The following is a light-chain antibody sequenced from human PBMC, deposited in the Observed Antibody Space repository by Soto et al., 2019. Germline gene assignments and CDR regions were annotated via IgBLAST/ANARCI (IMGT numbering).Light chain of an antibody. Sequence: DIQLTQSPSFLSASVGDRVTITCQASQGISSYLAWYQQKPGKAPKLLIYAASTLQSGVPSRFSGSGSGTEFTLTISSLQPEDSATYYCQQLNSYPLTFGGGTKVEIK. J-gene: IGKJ4*01. V-gene: IGKV1-9*01. CDR3: QQLNSYPLT. CDR2: AAS. CDR1: QGISSY.